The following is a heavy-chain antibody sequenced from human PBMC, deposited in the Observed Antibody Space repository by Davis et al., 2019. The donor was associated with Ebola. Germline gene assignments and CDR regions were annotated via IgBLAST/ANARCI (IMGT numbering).Heavy chain of an antibody. Sequence: PGGSLRLSCGGSGFTFRSYAPHWVRQSPGKGLEWVAVISHDERETFYADSVKGRFTISRDNSNNTLFLQMNNLRGEDTALYYCGRAVPGREDFDYWGQGTLVTVSS. CDR2: ISHDERET. CDR1: GFTFRSYA. D-gene: IGHD6-19*01. J-gene: IGHJ4*02. V-gene: IGHV3-30*04. CDR3: GRAVPGREDFDY.